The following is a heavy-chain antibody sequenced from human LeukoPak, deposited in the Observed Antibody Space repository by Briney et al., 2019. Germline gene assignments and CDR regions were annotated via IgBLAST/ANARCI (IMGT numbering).Heavy chain of an antibody. CDR2: IYYSGST. D-gene: IGHD6-19*01. CDR3: ASQSNGWYSGYFDY. V-gene: IGHV4-59*12. Sequence: SETLSLTCTVSGGSINSYYWSWIRQPPGKGLEWIGSIYYSGSTNYNPSLTSRVTMSVDTSKNQFSLKLSSVTAADTAVYYCASQSNGWYSGYFDYWGQGTLVTVSS. J-gene: IGHJ4*02. CDR1: GGSINSYY.